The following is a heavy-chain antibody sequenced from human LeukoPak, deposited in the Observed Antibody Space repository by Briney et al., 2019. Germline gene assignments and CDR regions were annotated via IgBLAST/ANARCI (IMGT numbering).Heavy chain of an antibody. CDR2: INPNSGGT. CDR1: GYTFTGYY. D-gene: IGHD6-13*01. Sequence: VASVKVSFKASGYTFTGYYMHWVRQAPGQGLEWMGWINPNSGGTNYAQKFQGRVTMTRDTSISTAYMELSRLRSDDTAVYYCAREYSSSWYGNYYFDYWGQGTLVTVSS. V-gene: IGHV1-2*02. J-gene: IGHJ4*02. CDR3: AREYSSSWYGNYYFDY.